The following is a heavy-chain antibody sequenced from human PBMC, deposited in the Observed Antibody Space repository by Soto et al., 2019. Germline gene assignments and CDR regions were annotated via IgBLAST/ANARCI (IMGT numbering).Heavy chain of an antibody. V-gene: IGHV4-30-2*01. CDR2: IYHSGST. D-gene: IGHD6-13*01. CDR1: GGSISSGGYS. J-gene: IGHJ4*01. Sequence: PSETLSLTCAVSGGSISSGGYSWSWIRQPPGKGLEWIGYIYHSGSTYYNPSLKSRVTISVDRSKKQFSLKLSSVTAADTAVYYCARVSNLVAAAGIILAGFDHWGHATLV. CDR3: ARVSNLVAAAGIILAGFDH.